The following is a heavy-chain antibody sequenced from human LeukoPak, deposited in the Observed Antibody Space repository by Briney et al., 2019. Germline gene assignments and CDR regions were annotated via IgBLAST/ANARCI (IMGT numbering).Heavy chain of an antibody. J-gene: IGHJ3*02. Sequence: QTGGSLRLSCAASGFTFSSYGMHRLRQAPGKGLEWVAVISYDGSNRYFADSVKGRFTISRDNSKNTLDLQMNSLRAEDTAVYYCARGPSARFFGVAKGAFDIWGQGTMVTVSS. D-gene: IGHD3-3*01. V-gene: IGHV3-30*06. CDR2: ISYDGSNR. CDR1: GFTFSSYG. CDR3: ARGPSARFFGVAKGAFDI.